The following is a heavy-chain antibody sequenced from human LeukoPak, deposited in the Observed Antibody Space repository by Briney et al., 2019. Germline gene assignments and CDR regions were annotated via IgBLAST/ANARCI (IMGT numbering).Heavy chain of an antibody. J-gene: IGHJ4*02. CDR1: GFTLSNYA. D-gene: IGHD3-10*01. CDR2: ITGSGALT. V-gene: IGHV3-23*01. CDR3: AKDRVDGSGSQFDS. Sequence: PGGSLRLSCAASGFTLSNYAMTWVRQAPGKGLEWVSSITGSGALTYYADSVKGRFTISKDNAMDTVFLQMYSLRVDDTAVYYCAKDRVDGSGSQFDSWGQGSLVTVSS.